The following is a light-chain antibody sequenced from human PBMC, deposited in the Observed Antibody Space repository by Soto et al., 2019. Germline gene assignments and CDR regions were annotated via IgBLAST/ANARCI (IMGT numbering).Light chain of an antibody. CDR1: QAIGDW. J-gene: IGKJ4*01. V-gene: IGKV1-12*01. CDR2: ATS. CDR3: QQADISQLT. Sequence: DIQMTQSPSSVSASVGDRVTITCRASQAIGDWLAWYQQKPGKAPNLLIYATSTLQSGVPSRFSGRGSETEFSLNISSLQPEDFATYYCQQADISQLTFGGGTRVEI.